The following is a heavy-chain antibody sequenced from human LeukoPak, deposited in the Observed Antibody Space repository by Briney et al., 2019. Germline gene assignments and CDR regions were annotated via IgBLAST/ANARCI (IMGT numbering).Heavy chain of an antibody. CDR1: GGSINSGSHY. Sequence: SETLSLTCTVSGGSINSGSHYWDWIRQPPGKGLEWIGYISYSGSTNFNPSLKSRVTISVDTSKNQFSLKLSSVTAADTAVYYCAREGTAGTNLNWFDPWGQGTLVTVSS. V-gene: IGHV4-61*01. D-gene: IGHD1-1*01. CDR3: AREGTAGTNLNWFDP. CDR2: ISYSGST. J-gene: IGHJ5*02.